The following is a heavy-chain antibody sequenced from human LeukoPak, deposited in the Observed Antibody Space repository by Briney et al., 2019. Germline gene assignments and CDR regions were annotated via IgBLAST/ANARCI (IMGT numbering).Heavy chain of an antibody. CDR1: GFTFSSYS. J-gene: IGHJ3*02. V-gene: IGHV3-21*01. CDR2: ISSSSSYI. D-gene: IGHD3-22*01. Sequence: TGGSLRLSCAASGFTFSSYSMNWVRQAPGKGLEWVSSISSSSSYIYYADSVKGRFTISRDNDKNSLYLQMNSLRAEDTAVYYCARGTLYYYDSSGLDAFDIWGQGTMVTVSS. CDR3: ARGTLYYYDSSGLDAFDI.